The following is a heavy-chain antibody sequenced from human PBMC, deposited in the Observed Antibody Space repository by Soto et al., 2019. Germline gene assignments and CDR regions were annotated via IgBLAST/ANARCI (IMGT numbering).Heavy chain of an antibody. D-gene: IGHD6-6*01. Sequence: QVQLVQSGAEVKKPGASVKVSCKASGYTFTSYYMHWVRQAPGQGLEWMGIINPSGGSTSYAQKFQGRVTMPRDTSPSTVYMELSRLRSEDTAVYYCARDEQLAQPSWYFDLWGRGTLVTVSS. CDR2: INPSGGST. J-gene: IGHJ2*01. CDR1: GYTFTSYY. CDR3: ARDEQLAQPSWYFDL. V-gene: IGHV1-46*01.